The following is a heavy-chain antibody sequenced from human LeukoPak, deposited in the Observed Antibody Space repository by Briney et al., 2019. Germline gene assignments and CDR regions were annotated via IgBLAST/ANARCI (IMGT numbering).Heavy chain of an antibody. CDR3: ARAPSVTTLGY. V-gene: IGHV4-38-2*02. CDR2: IYHSGST. Sequence: SETLSLTCTVSGYSISSGYYWGWIRQPPGKGLEWIGSIYHSGSTYYNPSLKSRVTISVDTSKNQFSLKLSSVTAADTAVYYCARAPSVTTLGYWGQGTLVTVSS. CDR1: GYSISSGYY. D-gene: IGHD4-17*01. J-gene: IGHJ4*02.